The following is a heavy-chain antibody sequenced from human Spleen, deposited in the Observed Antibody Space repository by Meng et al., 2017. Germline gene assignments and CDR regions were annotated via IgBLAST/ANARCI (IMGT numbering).Heavy chain of an antibody. V-gene: IGHV4-31*01. CDR1: GGSISSGYYY. CDR3: ARRNDLGNWFDP. J-gene: IGHJ5*02. Sequence: LDGSGPSLGTPSQTLSLTCTFSGGSISSGYYYWSWSAQHPGKGLEWIGYIYYSGITYYTPSLKSLVTISVDTSKNQFSLKLRSVTAADTAVYYCARRNDLGNWFDPWGQGTLVTVSS. CDR2: IYYSGIT. D-gene: IGHD3-16*01.